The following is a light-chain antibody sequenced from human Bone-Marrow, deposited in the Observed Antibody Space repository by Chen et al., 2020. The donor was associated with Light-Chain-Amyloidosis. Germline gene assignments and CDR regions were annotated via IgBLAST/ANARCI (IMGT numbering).Light chain of an antibody. Sequence: EIVLTQSPATLSLSPGEGANLSCRASQTLSSNYLTWYQQKFGRAPMLLIYGSSSRAPGIPDRFTGSGSGTDFTLNINRLEPEECAMYYCQQYGNSPLTVGGGTKVEIK. CDR1: QTLSSNY. CDR3: QQYGNSPLT. J-gene: IGKJ4*01. CDR2: GSS. V-gene: IGKV3-20*01.